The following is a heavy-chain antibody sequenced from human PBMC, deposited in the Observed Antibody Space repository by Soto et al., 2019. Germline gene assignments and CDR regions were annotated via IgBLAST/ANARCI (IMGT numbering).Heavy chain of an antibody. D-gene: IGHD5-18*01. V-gene: IGHV3-21*01. CDR3: ARWGYNYGWVTTYYFDY. CDR1: GLTLSSNR. J-gene: IGHJ4*02. Sequence: DVQLVESGGGLVKPGGSLGLSCEASGLTLSSNRLTWVRKAQGKGREGVPSISGSISYIYYADSVKGRFTISRDNAKNSLYLQMNSLRAEDTAVYYCARWGYNYGWVTTYYFDYWGQGTLVTVSS. CDR2: ISGSISYI.